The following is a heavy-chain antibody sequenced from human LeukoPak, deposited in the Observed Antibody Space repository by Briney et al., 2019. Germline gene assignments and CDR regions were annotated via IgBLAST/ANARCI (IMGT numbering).Heavy chain of an antibody. CDR1: GFTFSGSA. V-gene: IGHV3-7*01. D-gene: IGHD3-10*01. Sequence: PGGSLRLSCAASGFTFSGSAMHWVRQAPGKGLEWVANIKQDGSEKYYVDSVKGRFTISRDNAKNSLYLQMNSLRAEDTAVYYCARCPVLLWFGESDTRPNHFDYWGQGTLVTVSS. J-gene: IGHJ4*02. CDR2: IKQDGSEK. CDR3: ARCPVLLWFGESDTRPNHFDY.